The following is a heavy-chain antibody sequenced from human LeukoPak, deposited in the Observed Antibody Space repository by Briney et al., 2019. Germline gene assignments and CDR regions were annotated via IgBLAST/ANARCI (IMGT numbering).Heavy chain of an antibody. CDR1: GGTFSSYA. CDR2: IIPIFGTA. CDR3: ARDQYSYGWNY. V-gene: IGHV1-69*13. J-gene: IGHJ4*02. D-gene: IGHD5-18*01. Sequence: GASVKVSCKASGGTFSSYAISWVRQAPGQGLEWMGGIIPIFGTANYAQKFQGRVTITADESTSTAYMELSSLRSEDTAVYCCARDQYSYGWNYWGQGTLVTVSS.